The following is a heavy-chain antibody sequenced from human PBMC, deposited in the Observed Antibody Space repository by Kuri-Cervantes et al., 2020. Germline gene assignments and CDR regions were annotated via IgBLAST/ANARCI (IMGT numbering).Heavy chain of an antibody. V-gene: IGHV3-7*01. D-gene: IGHD6-19*01. CDR2: IKQDGSEK. Sequence: GESLKISCAASGFTFSSYWMSWVRQAPGKGLEWVANIKQDGSEKYYVDSVKGQFTISRENAKNSSYLQMNSLRAGDTAVYYCARSGSVAGNFFAFDIWGQGTMVTVSS. J-gene: IGHJ3*02. CDR3: ARSGSVAGNFFAFDI. CDR1: GFTFSSYW.